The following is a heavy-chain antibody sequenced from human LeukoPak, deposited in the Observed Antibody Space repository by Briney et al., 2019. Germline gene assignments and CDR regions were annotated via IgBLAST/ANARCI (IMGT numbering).Heavy chain of an antibody. CDR3: ARDLFGNYEGLMDN. Sequence: GGSLRLSCADSGFTFSSYSMNWVRQAPGKGLEWVSSISSSSSYIYYADSVKGRFTISRDNAKKSLYLQMNSLRAEDTAVYYCARDLFGNYEGLMDNWGQGTLVTVSS. D-gene: IGHD1-7*01. CDR2: ISSSSSYI. J-gene: IGHJ4*02. CDR1: GFTFSSYS. V-gene: IGHV3-21*01.